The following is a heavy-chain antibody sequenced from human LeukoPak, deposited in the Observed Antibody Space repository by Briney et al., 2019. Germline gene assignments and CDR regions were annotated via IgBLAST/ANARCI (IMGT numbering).Heavy chain of an antibody. CDR3: ARVSIAVAGWFDP. CDR2: INHSGST. V-gene: IGHV4-34*01. CDR1: GGSFSGYY. D-gene: IGHD6-19*01. J-gene: IGHJ5*02. Sequence: SETLSLTCAVYGGSFSGYYWSWIRQPPGKGLEWIGEINHSGSTNYNPSLKSRVTISVDTSKNQFSLKLSYVAAADTAVYYCARVSIAVAGWFDPWGQGTLVTVSS.